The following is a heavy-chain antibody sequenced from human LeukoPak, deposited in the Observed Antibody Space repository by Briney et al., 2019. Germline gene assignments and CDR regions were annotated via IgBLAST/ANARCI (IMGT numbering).Heavy chain of an antibody. CDR1: GGSFSGHY. CDR3: AGGDRLGYCSSTSCLDQDYYYYGMDV. D-gene: IGHD2-2*01. J-gene: IGHJ6*02. CDR2: INHSGST. Sequence: SETLSLTCAVYGGSFSGHYWSWIRQPPGKGLEWIGEINHSGSTNYNPSLKSRVTISVDTSKNQFSLKLSSVTAADTAVYYCAGGDRLGYCSSTSCLDQDYYYYGMDVWGQGTTVTVSS. V-gene: IGHV4-34*01.